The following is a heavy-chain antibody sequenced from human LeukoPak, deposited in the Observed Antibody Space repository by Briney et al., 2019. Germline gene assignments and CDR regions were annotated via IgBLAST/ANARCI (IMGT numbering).Heavy chain of an antibody. J-gene: IGHJ6*03. Sequence: ASVKVSCKASGYTFTSYGISWVRQAPGQGLEWMGWISAYNGNTNYAQKLQGRVTMTTDTSTSTAYMELRSLRSDDTAVYYCASYPRGLGGYYYMDVWGKGTTVTVSS. CDR1: GYTFTSYG. CDR3: ASYPRGLGGYYYMDV. CDR2: ISAYNGNT. D-gene: IGHD3-10*01. V-gene: IGHV1-18*01.